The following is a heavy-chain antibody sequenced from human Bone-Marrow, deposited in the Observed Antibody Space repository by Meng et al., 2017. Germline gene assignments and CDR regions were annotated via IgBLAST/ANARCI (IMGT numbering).Heavy chain of an antibody. Sequence: QVQQQHGGAGLLKPSETLSLPCTVPGGSISSGNHYWSWIRQHPGKGLEYIGYIYYSGSTYYNPSLKSRVIISVDTSKNQFSLRLNSVTAADTAVYYCASLYGDSSVWYLDLWGRGTLVTVSS. CDR1: GGSISSGNHY. V-gene: IGHV4-31*03. D-gene: IGHD4-17*01. CDR2: IYYSGST. J-gene: IGHJ2*01. CDR3: ASLYGDSSVWYLDL.